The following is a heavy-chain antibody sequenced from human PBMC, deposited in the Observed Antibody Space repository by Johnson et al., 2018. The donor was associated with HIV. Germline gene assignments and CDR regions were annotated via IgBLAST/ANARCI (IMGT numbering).Heavy chain of an antibody. CDR1: GFTFSSYW. Sequence: QVQLVESGGGLVQPGGSLRLSCVGSGFTFSSYWMHWVRQAPAKGLEWVAVISYDGSDKYYADSVKGRLTISRDSSKNTLYLEMNSLRAEDTAVDYCVRGSRYTHDNDDVYLLQAFDIWGQGTMVTVSS. J-gene: IGHJ3*02. V-gene: IGHV3-30*03. CDR3: VRGSRYTHDNDDVYLLQAFDI. CDR2: ISYDGSDK. D-gene: IGHD3-16*01.